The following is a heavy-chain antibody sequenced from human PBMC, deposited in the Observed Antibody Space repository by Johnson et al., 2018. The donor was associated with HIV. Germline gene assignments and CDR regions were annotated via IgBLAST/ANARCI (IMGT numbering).Heavy chain of an antibody. D-gene: IGHD1-26*01. CDR3: AREREWELRLDAFDI. CDR2: IWYDGSNK. Sequence: QVQLVEPGGGVVQPGRSLRLSCAASGFTFSSYGMHWVRQAPGKGLEWVAVIWYDGSNKYYADSVKGRFTISRDNAKNSLYLQMNSLRAEDTALYYCAREREWELRLDAFDIWGQGTMVTVSS. J-gene: IGHJ3*02. CDR1: GFTFSSYG. V-gene: IGHV3-33*08.